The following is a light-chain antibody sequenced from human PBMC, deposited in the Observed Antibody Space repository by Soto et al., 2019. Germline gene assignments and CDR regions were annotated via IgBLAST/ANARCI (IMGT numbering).Light chain of an antibody. CDR2: YHN. V-gene: IGLV1-44*01. CDR1: SYKNGSNT. J-gene: IGLJ2*01. CDR3: ATWDDSLNVVL. Sequence: QSVLTQPPSASGTPRQRGTISFFGSSYKNGSNTVSWYQHLPGTAPKLLIYYHNQRPSGVPDRFSGSKSGTSASLAISGLQSEDEANYYCATWDDSLNVVLFGGGTKVTVL.